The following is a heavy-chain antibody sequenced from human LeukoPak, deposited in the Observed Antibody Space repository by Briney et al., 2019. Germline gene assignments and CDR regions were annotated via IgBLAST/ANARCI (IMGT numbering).Heavy chain of an antibody. Sequence: NSSETLSLTCTVSGGSISSSSYYWGWIRQPPGKGLEWIGSIYYSGSTYYNPSLKSRVTISVDTSKNQFSLKLSSVTAADTAVYYCARGAIAAQYYYGMDVWGQGTTVTVSS. CDR1: GGSISSSSYY. CDR2: IYYSGST. CDR3: ARGAIAAQYYYGMDV. D-gene: IGHD6-6*01. V-gene: IGHV4-39*01. J-gene: IGHJ6*02.